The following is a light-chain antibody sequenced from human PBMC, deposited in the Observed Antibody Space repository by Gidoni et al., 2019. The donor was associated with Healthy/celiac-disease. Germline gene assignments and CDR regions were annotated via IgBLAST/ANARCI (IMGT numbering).Light chain of an antibody. Sequence: DIQMTQSPSSLSASVGDRVTITCRASQSISSYLNWYQQKPGKAPKLPIYAASSLQSGVPSRFSGSGSGTDFTLTISSLQPEDFATYYCQQSYSTPRYTFXXXTKLEIK. CDR3: QQSYSTPRYT. V-gene: IGKV1-39*01. J-gene: IGKJ2*01. CDR2: AAS. CDR1: QSISSY.